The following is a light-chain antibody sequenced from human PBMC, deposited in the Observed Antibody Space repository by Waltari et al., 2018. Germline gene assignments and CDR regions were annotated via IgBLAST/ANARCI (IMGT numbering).Light chain of an antibody. CDR2: GAS. CDR3: QHCGNAPQT. CDR1: QSVSSSY. V-gene: IGKV3-20*01. J-gene: IGKJ1*01. Sequence: IVLTQSPGTLSLSPGERATLSCRASQSVSSSYLAWYQQKPGQTPRLLLYGASSRAAGIPDRFSVSASGTDSTLTISRLEPEDFAVYYCQHCGNAPQTFGQGTKVEIK.